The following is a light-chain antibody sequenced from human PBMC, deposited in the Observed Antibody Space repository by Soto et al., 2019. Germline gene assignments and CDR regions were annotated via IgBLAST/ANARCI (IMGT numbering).Light chain of an antibody. CDR3: SSYTSSSTRAV. CDR2: DVS. V-gene: IGLV2-14*01. J-gene: IGLJ3*02. Sequence: QSALTQPASVSGSTGQSITISCTGTSSDVGGYNYVSWYQQHPGKAPKLMIYDVSNRPSGVSNRFSGSKSGNTASLTISGLQAEDEADYYCSSYTSSSTRAVFGGGTKLTVL. CDR1: SSDVGGYNY.